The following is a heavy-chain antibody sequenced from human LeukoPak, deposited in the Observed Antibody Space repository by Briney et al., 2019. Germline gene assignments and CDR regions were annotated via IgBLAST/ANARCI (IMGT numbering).Heavy chain of an antibody. CDR1: GFTFSSND. CDR2: IGTAGDT. J-gene: IGHJ4*02. CDR3: ARGIPMVRGVIKASDY. V-gene: IGHV3-13*01. D-gene: IGHD3-10*01. Sequence: GGSLRLSCAVSGFTFSSNDMHWVRQATGKGLEWVAGIGTAGDTYYPGSVKGRFTISRENAKNSLYLQMNSLRAGDTAVYYCARGIPMVRGVIKASDYWGQGTLVTVSS.